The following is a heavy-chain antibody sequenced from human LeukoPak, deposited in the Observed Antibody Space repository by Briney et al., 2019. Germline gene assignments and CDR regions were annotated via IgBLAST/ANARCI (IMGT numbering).Heavy chain of an antibody. V-gene: IGHV1-2*02. Sequence: ASVKVSCKASGYTFTDYYMHWVRQAPGQGLEWMGWINPNSGGTNYAQKFQGRVTMTRDTSISTAYMELSRLRSDDTAVYYCARRRDLYDFWSGYPGRGFDYWGQGTLVTVSS. D-gene: IGHD3-3*01. CDR3: ARRRDLYDFWSGYPGRGFDY. CDR1: GYTFTDYY. CDR2: INPNSGGT. J-gene: IGHJ4*02.